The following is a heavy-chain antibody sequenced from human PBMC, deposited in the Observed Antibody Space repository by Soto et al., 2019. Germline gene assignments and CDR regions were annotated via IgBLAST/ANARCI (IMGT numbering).Heavy chain of an antibody. J-gene: IGHJ6*02. Sequence: QVQLVQSGAEVKKPGSSVKVSCKASGGTFSTYAISWVRQAPGHGLEWMGGIIPIFGTADYAQKFQGRVTITADGSTSTAYMELSRLRSEETALYYCACREHIVIGGNYYYAMGVWGRGTTVTVSS. CDR3: ACREHIVIGGNYYYAMGV. D-gene: IGHD2-21*01. CDR1: GGTFSTYA. V-gene: IGHV1-69*12. CDR2: IIPIFGTA.